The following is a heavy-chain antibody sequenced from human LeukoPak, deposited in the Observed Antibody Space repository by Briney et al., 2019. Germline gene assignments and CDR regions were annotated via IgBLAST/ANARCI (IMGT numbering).Heavy chain of an antibody. CDR1: GYTFTSYG. CDR3: ATVYRRLLWFGELPRDRWFDP. CDR2: ISAYDGHT. Sequence: EASVKVSCKASGYTFTSYGISWVRQAPGQGLEWMGWISAYDGHTNYAQKLQGRVTMTEDTSTDTAYMELSSLRSEDTAVYYCATVYRRLLWFGELPRDRWFDPWGQGTLVTVSS. V-gene: IGHV1-18*01. D-gene: IGHD3-10*01. J-gene: IGHJ5*02.